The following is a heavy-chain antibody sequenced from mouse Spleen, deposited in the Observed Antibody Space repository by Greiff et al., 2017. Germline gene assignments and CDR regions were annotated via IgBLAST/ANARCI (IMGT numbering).Heavy chain of an antibody. D-gene: IGHD2-1*01. J-gene: IGHJ4*01. CDR2: ISSGGSYT. CDR1: GFTFSSYA. CDR3: ARLYGNYAMDY. V-gene: IGHV5-9-1*01. Sequence: EVKLVESGGGLVKPGGSLKLSCAASGFTFSSYAMSWVRQTPEKRLEWVATISSGGSYTYYPDSVKGRFTISRDNAKNTLYLQMSSLRSEDTAMYYCARLYGNYAMDYWGQGTSVTVSS.